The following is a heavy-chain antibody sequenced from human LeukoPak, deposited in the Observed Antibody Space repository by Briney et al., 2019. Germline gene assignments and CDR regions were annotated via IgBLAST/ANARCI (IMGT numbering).Heavy chain of an antibody. J-gene: IGHJ6*02. CDR3: TRDLMDYDVSTGLHHYYMDV. CDR1: GFTFSSYW. CDR2: INGDGRNI. Sequence: GGSLRLSCAASGFTFSSYWMHWVRQDPKKGLVWVSRINGDGRNINYADSVRGRFTISRDNAKNTLYLQMNTLRVEDTAVYYCTRDLMDYDVSTGLHHYYMDVWGQGTTVTVSS. V-gene: IGHV3-74*01. D-gene: IGHD3-9*01.